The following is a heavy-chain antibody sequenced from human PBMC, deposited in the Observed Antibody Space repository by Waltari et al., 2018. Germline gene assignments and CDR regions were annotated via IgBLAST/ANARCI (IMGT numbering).Heavy chain of an antibody. V-gene: IGHV3-53*02. CDR1: GFTVSSNY. D-gene: IGHD3-3*01. J-gene: IGHJ4*02. Sequence: EVQLVETGGGLIQPGGSLRLSCAASGFTVSSNYMSWVRQAPGKGLEWVSVIYSGGSTYYADSVKGRFTISRDNSKNTLYLQMNSLRAEDTAVYYCARGTHYDFWSGYHYYFDYWGQGTLVTVSS. CDR3: ARGTHYDFWSGYHYYFDY. CDR2: IYSGGST.